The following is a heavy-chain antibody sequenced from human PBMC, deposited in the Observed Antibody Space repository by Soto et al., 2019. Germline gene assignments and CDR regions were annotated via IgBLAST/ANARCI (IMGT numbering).Heavy chain of an antibody. Sequence: SGPTLVNPTQTLTLTCTFSGFSLSTSGVGVGWIRQPPGKALEWLALIFWNDDKRYRPSLKRRLTITKDTSKNQVVLTMTNMDPVDTATYYCAHSKYCSSTSCDLPWFATWGQGTLVTVSS. CDR2: IFWNDDK. V-gene: IGHV2-5*01. J-gene: IGHJ5*02. CDR1: GFSLSTSGVG. D-gene: IGHD2-2*01. CDR3: AHSKYCSSTSCDLPWFAT.